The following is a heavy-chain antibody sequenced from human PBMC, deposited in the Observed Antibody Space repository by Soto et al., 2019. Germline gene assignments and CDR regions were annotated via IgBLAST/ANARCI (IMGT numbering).Heavy chain of an antibody. CDR3: ARHIAGPRTRGFDY. D-gene: IGHD6-19*01. J-gene: IGHJ4*02. CDR2: IYHSGTT. V-gene: IGHV4-4*02. Sequence: QVQLQESGPGLVKPSGTLSLTCAVSGASISDNWWSWVRQPPGKGLEWIGEIYHSGTTHYNPSLWSRVTISVDKSYNQFALNLNSVTAADTAVYYCARHIAGPRTRGFDYWGQGTLVTVSS. CDR1: GASISDNW.